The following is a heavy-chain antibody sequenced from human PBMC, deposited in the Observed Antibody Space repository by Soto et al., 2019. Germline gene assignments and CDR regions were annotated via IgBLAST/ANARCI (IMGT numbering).Heavy chain of an antibody. Sequence: QVQLVESGGGVVQPGASLRLSCAASGFSFSGYGMHWVRQAPGKGLEWVAVISYDGSKTYYAESVKGRFSISRDNSKNTLYLQMNSLSADDAAVYYCARGVVGVGAINYWGQGTLVTVSS. J-gene: IGHJ4*02. CDR2: ISYDGSKT. V-gene: IGHV3-30*19. CDR3: ARGVVGVGAINY. CDR1: GFSFSGYG. D-gene: IGHD1-26*01.